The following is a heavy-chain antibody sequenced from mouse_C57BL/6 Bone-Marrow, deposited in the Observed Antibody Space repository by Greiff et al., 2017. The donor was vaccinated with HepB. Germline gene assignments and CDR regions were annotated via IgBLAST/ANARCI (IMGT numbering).Heavy chain of an antibody. Sequence: QVQLQQSGAELARPGASVKLTCKASGYTFTSYGISWVKQRTGQGLEWIGEIYPRSGNTYYNEKFKGKATLTADKSSSTAYMELRSLTSEDAAVYFCAREELGQFAYWGQGTLVTVSA. CDR1: GYTFTSYG. CDR3: AREELGQFAY. D-gene: IGHD4-1*01. V-gene: IGHV1-81*01. J-gene: IGHJ3*01. CDR2: IYPRSGNT.